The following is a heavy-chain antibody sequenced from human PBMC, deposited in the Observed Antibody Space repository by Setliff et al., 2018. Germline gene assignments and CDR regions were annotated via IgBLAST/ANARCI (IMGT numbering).Heavy chain of an antibody. CDR1: GYMFKSHG. D-gene: IGHD2-15*01. J-gene: IGHJ3*01. V-gene: IGHV1-18*04. CDR2: ISTYNGNT. CDR3: ALSSLSSCSGGNCPNVFDV. Sequence: ASVKVSCKASGYMFKSHGINWMRQAPGQGFEWMGWISTYNGNTKSAQKFQGRFTMTTDTSTSTDNMELRRLRHDDTAVDYCALSSLSSCSGGNCPNVFDVWGQGTMVTVSS.